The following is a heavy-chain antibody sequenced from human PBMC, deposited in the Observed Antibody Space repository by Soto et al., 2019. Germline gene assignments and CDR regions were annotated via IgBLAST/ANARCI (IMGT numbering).Heavy chain of an antibody. J-gene: IGHJ4*01. V-gene: IGHV3-21*01. CDR2: ISSTSSYI. Sequence: GGSLRLSCEASGFTFSIYSMAWVRQAPGKGLEWVASISSTSSYIYYADAMKGRFTISRDNAKNSLYLQMNSLRAEDTAVYFCARTPGRDGYNHFEYWGHGTLVTVSS. D-gene: IGHD1-1*01. CDR3: ARTPGRDGYNHFEY. CDR1: GFTFSIYS.